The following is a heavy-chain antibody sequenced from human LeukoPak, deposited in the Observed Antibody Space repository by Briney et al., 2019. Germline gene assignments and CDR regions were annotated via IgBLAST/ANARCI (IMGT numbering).Heavy chain of an antibody. CDR2: INHSGST. CDR3: ASWYYDFWSGYYRGPGGLNYYYYMDV. Sequence: SETLSLTCAVYGGSFSGYYWSWVRQPPGKGLEGSGEINHSGSTNYNPSLNSPVSIPVDTSKNQFSLKLSSVTAADTAVYYCASWYYDFWSGYYRGPGGLNYYYYMDVWGKGTTVTVSS. V-gene: IGHV4-34*01. J-gene: IGHJ6*03. D-gene: IGHD3-3*01. CDR1: GGSFSGYY.